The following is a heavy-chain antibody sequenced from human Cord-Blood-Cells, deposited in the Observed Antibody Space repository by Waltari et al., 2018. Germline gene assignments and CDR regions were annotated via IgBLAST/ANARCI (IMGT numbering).Heavy chain of an antibody. V-gene: IGHV1-2*02. CDR1: GYTFTGYY. CDR3: GSNPSSTVTSDYYHMGA. CDR2: IKPNSGCT. Sequence: QVQLVQSGAEVKKPGASVKVSCKASGYTFTGYYMHWVRQAPGQGLEWMGWIKPNSGCTNYTKKFQGRVTMTRDTSISTAYMELSRLRSDVTAVYYRGSNPSSTVTSDYYHMGACGKVTTCTVAS. D-gene: IGHD4-4*01. J-gene: IGHJ6*03.